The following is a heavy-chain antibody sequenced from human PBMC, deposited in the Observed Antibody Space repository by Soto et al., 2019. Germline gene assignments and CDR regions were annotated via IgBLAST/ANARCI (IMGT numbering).Heavy chain of an antibody. D-gene: IGHD6-13*01. CDR3: ARGSNIAAAGTLGY. Sequence: QVQLVESGGGVVQPGRSLRLSCAASGFTFSSYGMHWVRQAPGKGLEWVAVIWYDGSNKYYADSVKGRFTISRDNSKNALYLQMNSLRAEDTAVYYCARGSNIAAAGTLGYWGQGTLVTVSS. V-gene: IGHV3-33*01. CDR2: IWYDGSNK. CDR1: GFTFSSYG. J-gene: IGHJ4*02.